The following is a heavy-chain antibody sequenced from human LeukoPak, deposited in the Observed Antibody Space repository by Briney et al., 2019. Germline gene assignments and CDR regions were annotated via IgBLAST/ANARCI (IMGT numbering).Heavy chain of an antibody. CDR1: GFSFSDHW. V-gene: IGHV3-7*01. J-gene: IGHJ4*02. CDR3: AAYDILTGYPSGQFDY. CDR2: IKKDGSEQ. D-gene: IGHD3-9*01. Sequence: GGSLRLSCVASGFSFSDHWMNWFRHAPGKGLEWVATIKKDGSEQYYVDSVKGRFTISRDNAKNSLYLQMNSLRAEDTAVYYCAAYDILTGYPSGQFDYWGQGTLVTVSS.